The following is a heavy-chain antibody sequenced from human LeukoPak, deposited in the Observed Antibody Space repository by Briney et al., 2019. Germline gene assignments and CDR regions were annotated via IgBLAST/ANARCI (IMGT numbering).Heavy chain of an antibody. V-gene: IGHV3-43*02. J-gene: IGHJ5*01. CDR1: GFTFDDYA. D-gene: IGHD3-22*01. CDR2: ISGDGGSA. CDR3: AKDSASVSSGYSYNWFDF. Sequence: GGSLRLSCAASGFTFDDYAMHWVRQAPGKGLEWVSLISGDGGSAYFADSVKGRFTTSRDNSKKSLYLHMNSLRTEDTALYYCAKDSASVSSGYSYNWFDFWGQGTLVTVSS.